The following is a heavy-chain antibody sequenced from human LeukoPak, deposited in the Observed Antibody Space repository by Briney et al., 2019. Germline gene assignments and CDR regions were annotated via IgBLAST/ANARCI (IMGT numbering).Heavy chain of an antibody. CDR3: ARHDSSGYYAHIDY. CDR1: GYSFSSYW. Sequence: GESLKISCKASGYSFSSYWIGWVRQMPGKGLEWMGIIYPGDSDTRYSLSFQGQVTISAEKSISTAYLLWSSVKASDTAMYYCARHDSSGYYAHIDYWGQGTLVTVSS. J-gene: IGHJ4*02. CDR2: IYPGDSDT. V-gene: IGHV5-51*01. D-gene: IGHD3-22*01.